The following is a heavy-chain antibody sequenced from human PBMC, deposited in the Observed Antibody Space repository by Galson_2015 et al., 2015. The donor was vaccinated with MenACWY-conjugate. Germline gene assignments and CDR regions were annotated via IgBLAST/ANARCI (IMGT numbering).Heavy chain of an antibody. Sequence: SLRLSCAASGFTFSSYTMHWVRQAPGKGLEWVAVMSYDGSNKYYADSVKGRFTISRDNSKNTLYLQMDSLRAEDTAVYYCARGRGRPLVHAFDIWGQGTMVTVSS. CDR1: GFTFSSYT. CDR3: ARGRGRPLVHAFDI. V-gene: IGHV3-30*01. D-gene: IGHD2-8*02. J-gene: IGHJ3*02. CDR2: MSYDGSNK.